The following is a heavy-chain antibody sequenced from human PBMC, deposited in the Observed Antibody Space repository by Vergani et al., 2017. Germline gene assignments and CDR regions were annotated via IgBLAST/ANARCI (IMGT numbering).Heavy chain of an antibody. CDR1: GLTPSSYG. V-gene: IGHV3-30*02. CDR2: TRPHEDGA. D-gene: IGHD1-7*01. Sequence: QVQLVESGGGVVQPGGSLRLSCSASGLTPSSYGVHWVRQAPGRGLESVTFTRPHEDGAFYSASVRGRFTVSRDNSKNTLYLEMNRLNDDDTAIYYCGKTQGTVVGTWWFDPWGQGTPVTVSS. J-gene: IGHJ5*02. CDR3: GKTQGTVVGTWWFDP.